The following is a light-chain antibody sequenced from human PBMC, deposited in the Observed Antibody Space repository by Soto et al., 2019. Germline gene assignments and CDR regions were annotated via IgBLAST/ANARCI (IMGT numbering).Light chain of an antibody. CDR3: QQYDNRLT. Sequence: DIQLTQSPSSLSASVGDRVTITCQASQDIRTSLNWYQHKPGKAPKLLIYDASNLETGVPSRFSGSGSGTDFTFTFSSLQPEDVATYYCQQYDNRLTFGGGTKVDIK. J-gene: IGKJ4*01. CDR1: QDIRTS. CDR2: DAS. V-gene: IGKV1-33*01.